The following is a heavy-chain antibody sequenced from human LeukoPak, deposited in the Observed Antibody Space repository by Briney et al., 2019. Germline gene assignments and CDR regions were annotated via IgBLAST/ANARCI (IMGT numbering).Heavy chain of an antibody. CDR2: ISAYNGNT. J-gene: IGHJ5*01. CDR3: ARDENWNDDGGKGYNWFDS. CDR1: GYTFTSYG. Sequence: ASVKVSCTASGYTFTSYGISWVRQAPGQGLEWMGWISAYNGNTNYAQKFQGRATMTTDTSTSTAYMELRSLRSDDTAVYYCARDENWNDDGGKGYNWFDSWGQGTLVTVSS. D-gene: IGHD1-1*01. V-gene: IGHV1-18*01.